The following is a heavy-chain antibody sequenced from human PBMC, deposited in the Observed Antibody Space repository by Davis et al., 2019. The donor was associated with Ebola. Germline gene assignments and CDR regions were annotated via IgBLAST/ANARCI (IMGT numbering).Heavy chain of an antibody. J-gene: IGHJ4*02. V-gene: IGHV1-18*01. D-gene: IGHD4-17*01. Sequence: ASVKVSCKASGYTFANSELHWARQAPGQRLEWMGWISAYNGNTNYAQKLQGRVTMTTDTSTSTAYMELRSLRSDDTAVYYCARGTVTTGYFDYWGQGTLVTVSS. CDR3: ARGTVTTGYFDY. CDR2: ISAYNGNT. CDR1: GYTFANSE.